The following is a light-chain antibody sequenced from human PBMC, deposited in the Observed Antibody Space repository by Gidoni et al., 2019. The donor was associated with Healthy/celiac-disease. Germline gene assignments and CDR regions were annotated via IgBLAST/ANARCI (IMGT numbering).Light chain of an antibody. V-gene: IGKV1-39*01. CDR1: QSISSY. Sequence: DIQMTQSPSSLSASVGDRVTITCRASQSISSYLYWYQQKPEKAPKLLIYAASSLQSGVPSRFSGRGSGTDVNLTISSLQPEDFATYYCQQSYSTLITFGQXTRLEIK. J-gene: IGKJ5*01. CDR3: QQSYSTLIT. CDR2: AAS.